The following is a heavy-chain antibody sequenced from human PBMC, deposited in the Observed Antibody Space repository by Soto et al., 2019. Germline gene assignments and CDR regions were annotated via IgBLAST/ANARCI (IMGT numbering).Heavy chain of an antibody. Sequence: QVQLVQSGAEVKKPGSSVKVSCKASGGTFNRYAISWVRQAPGQGLEWMGGIIPIFGIGNDAQRFQGRVTITADESTGTAYMELSSLRSEDTGVYYCARSAITLFGVVSIHPHYYSEMDVWGQGTTVTVSS. CDR2: IIPIFGIG. J-gene: IGHJ6*02. CDR3: ARSAITLFGVVSIHPHYYSEMDV. V-gene: IGHV1-69*01. CDR1: GGTFNRYA. D-gene: IGHD3-3*01.